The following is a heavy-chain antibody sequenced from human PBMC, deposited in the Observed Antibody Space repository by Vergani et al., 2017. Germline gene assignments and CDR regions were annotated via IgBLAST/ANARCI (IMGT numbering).Heavy chain of an antibody. CDR1: GYTFTGYY. Sequence: QVQLVQSGAEVKKPGASVKVSCKASGYTFTGYYMHWVRQAPGQGLEWMGWINPNSGGPNYAQKFQGRVTMTRDTSISTAYMELSRLRSDDTAVYYCARGCSSTSCYGFDPWGQGTLVTVSS. CDR3: ARGCSSTSCYGFDP. CDR2: INPNSGGP. J-gene: IGHJ5*02. D-gene: IGHD2-2*01. V-gene: IGHV1-2*02.